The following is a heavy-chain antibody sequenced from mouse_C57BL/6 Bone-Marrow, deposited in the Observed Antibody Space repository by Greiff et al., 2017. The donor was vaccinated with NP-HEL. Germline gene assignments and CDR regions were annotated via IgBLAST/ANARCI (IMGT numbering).Heavy chain of an antibody. Sequence: VQLKESGPELVKPGASVKLSCKASGYTFTDYNMHWVKQSHGKSLEWIGYINPHNGGTSYNQKFKGKATLTVNKSSSTAYMELRSLTSEDSAVYYCARRHYGSSYVDWGQGTTLTVSS. V-gene: IGHV1-22*01. CDR3: ARRHYGSSYVD. CDR1: GYTFTDYN. J-gene: IGHJ2*01. CDR2: INPHNGGT. D-gene: IGHD1-1*01.